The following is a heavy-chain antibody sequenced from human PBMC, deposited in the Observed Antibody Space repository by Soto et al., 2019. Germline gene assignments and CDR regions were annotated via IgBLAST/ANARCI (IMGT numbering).Heavy chain of an antibody. D-gene: IGHD3-3*01. CDR3: ARGYDFWSGYYYPYGMDV. Sequence: GGSLRLSCAASGFTFSSYAMHRVRQAPGKGLEWVAVISYDGSNKNHADTVKGRFTISRDNSKNTLYLQMNSLRAEDTAVYYCARGYDFWSGYYYPYGMDVWGQGTTVTSP. CDR1: GFTFSSYA. V-gene: IGHV3-30-3*01. CDR2: ISYDGSNK. J-gene: IGHJ6*02.